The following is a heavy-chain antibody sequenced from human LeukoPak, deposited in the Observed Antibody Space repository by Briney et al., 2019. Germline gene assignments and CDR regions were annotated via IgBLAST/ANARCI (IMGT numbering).Heavy chain of an antibody. Sequence: PGGSLRLSCAASGFTFSSYAMHWVRQAPGKGLEWVAVISYDGSNKYYADSVKGRFTISRDNSKNTLYLQMNSLRAEDTAVYYCARDPFAHWGLGTMVTVSS. CDR2: ISYDGSNK. CDR3: ARDPFAH. D-gene: IGHD3-3*02. V-gene: IGHV3-30-3*01. CDR1: GFTFSSYA. J-gene: IGHJ3*01.